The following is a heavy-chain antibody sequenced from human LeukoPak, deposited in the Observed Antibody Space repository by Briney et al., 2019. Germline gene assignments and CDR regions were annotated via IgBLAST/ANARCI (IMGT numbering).Heavy chain of an antibody. Sequence: PSETLSLTCAVYGGSFSGYYWSWIRQPPGKGLEWIGEINHSGSTNYNPSLKSRVTISVDTSKNQFSLKLSSVTAADTAVYYCARVQWTYTRYYYYGMDVWGQGTTVTVSS. CDR3: ARVQWTYTRYYYYGMDV. CDR1: GGSFSGYY. D-gene: IGHD3-16*01. J-gene: IGHJ6*02. CDR2: INHSGST. V-gene: IGHV4-34*01.